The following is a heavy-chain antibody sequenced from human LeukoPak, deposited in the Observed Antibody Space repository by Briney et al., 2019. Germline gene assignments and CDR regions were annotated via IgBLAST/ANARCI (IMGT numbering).Heavy chain of an antibody. V-gene: IGHV4-39*01. CDR3: ARPRGSPIGGYNWFDP. D-gene: IGHD2-15*01. CDR2: IYYSGST. CDR1: GGSISSSSYY. Sequence: SETLSLTCTVSGGSISSSSYYWGWIRQPPGKGLEWIGSIYYSGSTYYNPSLKSRVTISVDTSKNQFSLKLSSVTAADTAVYYCARPRGSPIGGYNWFDPWGRGTLVTVSS. J-gene: IGHJ5*02.